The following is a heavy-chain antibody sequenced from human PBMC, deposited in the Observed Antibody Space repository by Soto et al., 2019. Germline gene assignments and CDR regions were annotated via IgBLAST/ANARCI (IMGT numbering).Heavy chain of an antibody. Sequence: GGSLRLSCAASGFTFNNYWMSWVRQAPGKGLEWVANIKQDGSEKYYVDSVKGRFTISRDNAKNSLYLQMNGLRAEDTAVYYCARDPLLYCSSGRCYVGDTFDIWGQWTMVTVSS. CDR3: ARDPLLYCSSGRCYVGDTFDI. D-gene: IGHD2-2*01. CDR2: IKQDGSEK. V-gene: IGHV3-7*05. CDR1: GFTFNNYW. J-gene: IGHJ3*02.